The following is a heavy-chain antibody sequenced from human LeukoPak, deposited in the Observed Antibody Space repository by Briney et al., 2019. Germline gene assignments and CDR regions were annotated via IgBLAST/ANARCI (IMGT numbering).Heavy chain of an antibody. D-gene: IGHD2-2*02. V-gene: IGHV3-30-3*01. CDR3: ARDKKVPAAIDYYYYGMDV. J-gene: IGHJ6*02. Sequence: GGSLRLSCAASGFTFSSYAMHWVRQAPGKGLEWVAVISYDGSNKYYADSVKGRFTISRDNSKDTLYLQMNSLRAEDTAVYYCARDKKVPAAIDYYYYGMDVWGQGTTVTVSS. CDR1: GFTFSSYA. CDR2: ISYDGSNK.